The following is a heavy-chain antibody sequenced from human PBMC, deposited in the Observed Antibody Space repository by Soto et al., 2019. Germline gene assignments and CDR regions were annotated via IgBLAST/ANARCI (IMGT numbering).Heavy chain of an antibody. D-gene: IGHD6-13*01. J-gene: IGHJ4*02. V-gene: IGHV3-13*04. CDR2: IGTAGDT. CDR1: GFNFRSND. CDR3: ARFAVGQLYDY. Sequence: EVQLVESGGGLVQPGGALRISCGASGFNFRSNDMDLVRPATGKSLEWVSAIGTAGDTYYPGSVKGRFTISRENAKNSLYLQMNSLRAGDTAVYYCARFAVGQLYDYWGQGTLVTVSS.